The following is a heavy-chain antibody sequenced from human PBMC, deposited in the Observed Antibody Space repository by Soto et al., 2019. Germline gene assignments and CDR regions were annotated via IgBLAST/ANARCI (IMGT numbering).Heavy chain of an antibody. CDR1: GFPFTRYS. V-gene: IGHV3-48*01. Sequence: GGSLRLSCATSGFPFTRYSMNWVRQAPGKSLEWVSYISGSSSNIKYADPVKGRFTISRDNAKNFLYLQMNSLRAEDTAVYYCARVVRGYSYGYGRYFDYWGQGTLVTVSS. CDR3: ARVVRGYSYGYGRYFDY. D-gene: IGHD5-18*01. CDR2: ISGSSSNI. J-gene: IGHJ4*02.